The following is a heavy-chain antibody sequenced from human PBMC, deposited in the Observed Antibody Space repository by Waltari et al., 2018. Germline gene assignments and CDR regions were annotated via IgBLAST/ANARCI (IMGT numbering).Heavy chain of an antibody. Sequence: EVQLLESGGGLVQPGGSLKLSCAASGFSFTSYFMSWVRQAPGKGPEVVAGITSSGGDTAYADSVKGRFTISRDNSNNTLFLQMSSLSAEDTAVYYCAREKSSWLPTYWGQGTLVTVSS. V-gene: IGHV3-23*01. CDR2: ITSSGGDT. J-gene: IGHJ4*02. CDR3: AREKSSWLPTY. D-gene: IGHD2-2*01. CDR1: GFSFTSYF.